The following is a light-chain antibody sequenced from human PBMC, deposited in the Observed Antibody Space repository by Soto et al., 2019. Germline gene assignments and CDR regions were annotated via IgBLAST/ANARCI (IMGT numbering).Light chain of an antibody. CDR3: AAWDDSLNGYV. CDR2: SNN. J-gene: IGLJ1*01. CDR1: SSNIGSNT. Sequence: QSALTQPPSASGTPGQRVTISCSGSSSNIGSNTVNWYQQLPGTAPKLLIYSNNQRPSGVPDRFSGSKSGTSASLAISWLRSEDEADYYCAAWDDSLNGYVFGTGTKVTVL. V-gene: IGLV1-44*01.